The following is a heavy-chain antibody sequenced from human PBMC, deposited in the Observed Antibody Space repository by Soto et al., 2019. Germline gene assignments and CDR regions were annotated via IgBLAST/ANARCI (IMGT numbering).Heavy chain of an antibody. CDR3: ARGISGGRHFDY. CDR1: GGSISSSNW. J-gene: IGHJ4*02. CDR2: IYHSGST. Sequence: SETLSLTCAVSGGSISSSNWWSWVRQPPGKGLEWIGEIYHSGSTNYNPSPKSRVTISVDKSKNQFSLKLSPVTAADTAVYYCARGISGGRHFDYWGQGTLVTVSS. V-gene: IGHV4-4*02. D-gene: IGHD2-15*01.